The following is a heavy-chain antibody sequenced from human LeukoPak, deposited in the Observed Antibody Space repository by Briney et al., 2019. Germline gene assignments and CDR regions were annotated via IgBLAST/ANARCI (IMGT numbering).Heavy chain of an antibody. V-gene: IGHV3-7*01. CDR1: GFSFSNYW. D-gene: IGHD5-24*01. CDR2: IKQDGSEK. J-gene: IGHJ6*02. CDR3: ARALGRLQPYYYHYGLDV. Sequence: GGSRRLSCAASGFSFSNYWMSWVRQAPGKGLEWVANIKQDGSEKYYVDSVKGRFTISRDNAKNSLYLQVDSLRADDTAVYYCARALGRLQPYYYHYGLDVWGQGTTVTVSS.